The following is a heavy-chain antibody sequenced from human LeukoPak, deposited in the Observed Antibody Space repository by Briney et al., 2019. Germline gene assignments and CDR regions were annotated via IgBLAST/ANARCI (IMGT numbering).Heavy chain of an antibody. CDR2: FLPVDGET. CDR1: GYTLTELP. D-gene: IGHD3-22*01. CDR3: AKDKLRRYYYDRGGYYYDFDY. J-gene: IGHJ4*02. V-gene: IGHV1-24*01. Sequence: ASVKVSCRVSGYTLTELPMHWVRQAPGKGLEWMGGFLPVDGETIYAQKFQGRVAMTEDTSTDTAYMELRSLRSEDTAVYYCAKDKLRRYYYDRGGYYYDFDYWGQGILVTVST.